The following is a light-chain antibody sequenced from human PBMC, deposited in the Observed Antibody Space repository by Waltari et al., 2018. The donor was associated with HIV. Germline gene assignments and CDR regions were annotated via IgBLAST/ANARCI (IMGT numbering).Light chain of an antibody. V-gene: IGLV1-44*01. Sequence: QSVLTQLLPASVSPVQTVSAPSTPSISHLASTRATWYQQLPGTAPKLLIYSNNQPPSGVPDRFSGSKSGTSACLAISGLQSEDEADYYCAAWDDLLNGAYVFGTVTKVTVL. J-gene: IGLJ1*01. CDR3: AAWDDLLNGAYV. CDR1: ISHLASTR. CDR2: SNN.